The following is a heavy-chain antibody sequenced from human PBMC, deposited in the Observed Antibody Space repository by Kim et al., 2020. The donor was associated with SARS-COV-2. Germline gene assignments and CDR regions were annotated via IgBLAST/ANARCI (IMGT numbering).Heavy chain of an antibody. CDR1: GFTVSSNY. J-gene: IGHJ3*02. CDR2: IYTGGST. CDR3: ARDKVVGADAFDI. D-gene: IGHD1-26*01. Sequence: GGSLRLSCAASGFTVSSNYMSWVRQAPGKGLEWVSIIYTGGSTYYADSVKGRFTISRDNSKNTLYLQMNSLRAEDTAVYYCARDKVVGADAFDIWGQGTMVTVSS. V-gene: IGHV3-66*01.